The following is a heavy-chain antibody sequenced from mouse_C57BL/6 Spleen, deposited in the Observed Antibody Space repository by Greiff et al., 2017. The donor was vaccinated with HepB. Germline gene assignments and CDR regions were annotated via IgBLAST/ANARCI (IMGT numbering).Heavy chain of an antibody. D-gene: IGHD2-5*01. V-gene: IGHV3-6*01. CDR3: ARGEGYSNSFDY. J-gene: IGHJ2*01. CDR1: GYSITSGYY. Sequence: EVKLQESGPGLVKPSQSLSLTCSVTGYSITSGYYWNWIRQFPGNKLEWMGYISYDGSNNYNPSLKNRISITRDTSKNQFFLKLNSVTTEDTATYYCARGEGYSNSFDYWGQGTTLTVSS. CDR2: ISYDGSN.